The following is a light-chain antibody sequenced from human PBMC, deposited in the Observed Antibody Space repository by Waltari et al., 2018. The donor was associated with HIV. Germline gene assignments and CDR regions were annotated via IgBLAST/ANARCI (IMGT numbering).Light chain of an antibody. CDR2: DVG. J-gene: IGLJ3*02. V-gene: IGLV2-14*03. CDR3: NSYTSTTTRWL. CDR1: SSDVGGSNY. Sequence: QSALTQPASVSGSPGQSIIIPCTATSSDVGGSNYVPWYQQHPGKAPKLIIFDVGNRPSGVSNRFSGSKSGNTASLTISGLQTEDEADYYCNSYTSTTTRWLFGGGTRLTVL.